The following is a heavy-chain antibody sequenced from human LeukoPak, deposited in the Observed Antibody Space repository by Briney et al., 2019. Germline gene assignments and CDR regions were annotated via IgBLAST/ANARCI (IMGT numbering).Heavy chain of an antibody. CDR2: ITASDGNT. CDR1: GFTFSSYA. J-gene: IGHJ4*01. CDR3: AKVGYCSGSGCCYDH. V-gene: IGHV3-23*01. D-gene: IGHD2-15*01. Sequence: GGSLRLSCAASGFTFSSYAMSWVRQAPGKGLAWVSAITASDGNTYYAESVKGRFTNSRDNSKNTLFLQLKSLRGEDTAVYYCAKVGYCSGSGCCYDHWGHGTLVTVSS.